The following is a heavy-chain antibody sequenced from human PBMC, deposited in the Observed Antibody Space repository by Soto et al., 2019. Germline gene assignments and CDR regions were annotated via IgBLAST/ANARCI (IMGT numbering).Heavy chain of an antibody. CDR1: GFTFSTYA. J-gene: IGHJ4*02. V-gene: IGHV3-23*01. Sequence: QPGGSLRLSCAASGFTFSTYAMSWVRQAPGKGLEWVSAISDSGGTAFHADPVKGRFTISRENSKSTLYLQMSGLRAEDTAVYYCAKDGCSSTSCYHFDSWGQGTLVTVSS. CDR2: ISDSGGTA. D-gene: IGHD2-2*01. CDR3: AKDGCSSTSCYHFDS.